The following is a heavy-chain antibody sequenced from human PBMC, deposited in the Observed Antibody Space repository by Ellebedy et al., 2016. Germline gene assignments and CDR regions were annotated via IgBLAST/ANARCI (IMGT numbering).Heavy chain of an antibody. CDR1: GGYISDYY. Sequence: GSLRLXCTVSGGYISDYYWSWIRQPPGKGLEWIGYIYYSGSTNYNPSLKSRVTISVDTSKNQFSLKLSSVTAADTAVYYCARYTRGGLLFHWFDPWGQGTLVTVSS. CDR2: IYYSGST. V-gene: IGHV4-59*01. CDR3: ARYTRGGLLFHWFDP. J-gene: IGHJ5*02. D-gene: IGHD2-21*02.